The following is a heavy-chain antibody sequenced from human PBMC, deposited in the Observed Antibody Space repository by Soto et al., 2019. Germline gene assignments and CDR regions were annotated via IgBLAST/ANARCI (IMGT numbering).Heavy chain of an antibody. CDR3: TQGRGWTAFDP. V-gene: IGHV1-69*06. Sequence: QVQLVQSGAEVKKPGSSVKVSCKASGGTFSSYAISWVRQAPGQGLEWMGGIIPIFGTANYAQKFKGRVTINADKYTSTAYMELSSLRSEDTAVYYCTQGRGWTAFDPWGQGTLVTVSS. J-gene: IGHJ5*02. D-gene: IGHD3-10*01. CDR1: GGTFSSYA. CDR2: IIPIFGTA.